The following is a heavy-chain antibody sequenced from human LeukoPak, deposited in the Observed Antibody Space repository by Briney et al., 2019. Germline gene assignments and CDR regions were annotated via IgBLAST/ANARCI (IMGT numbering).Heavy chain of an antibody. J-gene: IGHJ4*02. Sequence: GGSLRLSCAASGFTFSSYGMSWVRQAPGKGLEWVSAISGSGGSTYYADSVKGRFTISRDNSKNTLYLQMNSLRAEDTAVYYCARNLRDIVLMVYAMDYWGQGTLVTVSS. CDR2: ISGSGGST. V-gene: IGHV3-23*01. CDR1: GFTFSSYG. CDR3: ARNLRDIVLMVYAMDY. D-gene: IGHD2-8*01.